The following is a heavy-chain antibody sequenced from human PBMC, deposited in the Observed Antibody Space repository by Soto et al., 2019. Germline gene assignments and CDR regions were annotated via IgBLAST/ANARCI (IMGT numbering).Heavy chain of an antibody. CDR1: GGTIIGFY. D-gene: IGHD2-21*01. CDR3: ECHDVIAKLRNCMGL. V-gene: IGHV4-59*01. J-gene: IGHJ3*01. CDR2: IFYAGTT. Sequence: SETLSLTCTVSGGTIIGFYWSWMRQPPGKGLEWVGYIFYAGTTLYTPSLMSRVTISVDTSNNHFSLQLSSMTAADTAVYYCECHDVIAKLRNCMGLWGQGTMVTVSS.